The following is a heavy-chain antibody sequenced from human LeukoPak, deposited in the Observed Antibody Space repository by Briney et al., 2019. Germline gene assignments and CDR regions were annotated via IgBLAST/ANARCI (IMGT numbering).Heavy chain of an antibody. J-gene: IGHJ2*01. CDR3: ARVGDHFHWYLDL. Sequence: GGSLTLSCAASGFSVSLNYMNWARQAPGKGLEWVSILYSGSDTYYADSVKGRFTISRDNSKNMLFLHMNSLRAEDTAVYYCARVGDHFHWYLDLWGRGTLVTVSS. V-gene: IGHV3-53*01. CDR1: GFSVSLNY. CDR2: LYSGSDT. D-gene: IGHD3-10*01.